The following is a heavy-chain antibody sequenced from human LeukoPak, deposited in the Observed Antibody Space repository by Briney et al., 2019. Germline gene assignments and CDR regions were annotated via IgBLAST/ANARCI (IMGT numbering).Heavy chain of an antibody. CDR2: ISTDGSSA. CDR3: ASYLTSIPSGMDV. Sequence: GGSLRLSCAASGFAFSSYWMHWVRQAPGKGLVWVSRISTDGSSATYADSVKGRFTISRDNVKNTLFLQMNSLRAEDTAVYYCASYLTSIPSGMDVWGQGTTVTVSS. D-gene: IGHD2/OR15-2a*01. CDR1: GFAFSSYW. J-gene: IGHJ6*02. V-gene: IGHV3-74*01.